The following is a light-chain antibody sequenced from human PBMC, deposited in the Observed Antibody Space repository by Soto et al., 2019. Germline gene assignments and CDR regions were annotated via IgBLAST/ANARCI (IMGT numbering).Light chain of an antibody. CDR3: QQRSNWSLT. CDR1: QSVSSY. J-gene: IGKJ5*01. CDR2: EAS. V-gene: IGKV3-11*01. Sequence: EIVLTQSPATLSLSPGERVTLSCRASQSVSSYLAWYQQKPGQAPRLLIYEASNRATGIPARFSGSGSGTDFTLTISSLEPEDFAVYYCQQRSNWSLTFGQGTRLEIK.